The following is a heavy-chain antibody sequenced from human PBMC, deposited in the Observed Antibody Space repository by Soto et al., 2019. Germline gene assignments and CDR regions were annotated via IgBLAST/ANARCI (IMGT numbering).Heavy chain of an antibody. V-gene: IGHV1-3*01. CDR1: GYTFTSYA. J-gene: IGHJ4*02. Sequence: QVQLVQSGAEVKKPGASVKVSCKASGYTFTSYAMHWVRQAPGQRLEWMGWINAGNGNTKYSQKFQGRVTITRNTTASTAYKELSSLRSEDTAVYYCARDFRSSGGSGYWGQGTLVTVSS. CDR2: INAGNGNT. D-gene: IGHD2-15*01. CDR3: ARDFRSSGGSGY.